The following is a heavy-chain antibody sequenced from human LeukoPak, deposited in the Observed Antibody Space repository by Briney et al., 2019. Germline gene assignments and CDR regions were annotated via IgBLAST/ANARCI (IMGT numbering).Heavy chain of an antibody. V-gene: IGHV1-69*13. CDR1: GGTFSSYA. J-gene: IGHJ6*02. CDR3: ARVGHGSGSYYNPLGV. CDR2: IIPIFGTA. Sequence: SVKVSCKASGGTFSSYAISWVRQAPGQGLEWMGGIIPIFGTANYAQKFQGRVTITADESTSTAYMELSSLRSEDTAVYYCARVGHGSGSYYNPLGVWGQGTTVTVSS. D-gene: IGHD3-10*01.